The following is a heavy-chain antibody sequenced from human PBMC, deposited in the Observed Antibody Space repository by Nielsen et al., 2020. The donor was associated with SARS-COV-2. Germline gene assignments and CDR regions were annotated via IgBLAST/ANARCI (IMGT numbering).Heavy chain of an antibody. CDR1: GFTFNRHA. CDR3: AKERNYDYVWGSYPLDY. D-gene: IGHD3-16*02. CDR2: IAFDASIG. Sequence: GESLKISCAASGFTFNRHALHWVRQAPGKGLEWVAVIAFDASIGYYADSVQGRFTISRDNSKNTLYLQMNSLRAEDTAVYYCAKERNYDYVWGSYPLDYWGQGTLVTVSS. V-gene: IGHV3-30*04. J-gene: IGHJ4*02.